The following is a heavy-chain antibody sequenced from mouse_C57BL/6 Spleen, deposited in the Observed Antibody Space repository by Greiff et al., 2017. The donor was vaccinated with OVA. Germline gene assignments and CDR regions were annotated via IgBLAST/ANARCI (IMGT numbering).Heavy chain of an antibody. CDR3: ARTPYYSNPYYYAMDY. J-gene: IGHJ4*01. V-gene: IGHV1-53*01. Sequence: QVQLQQPGPELVKPGASVKLSCKASGYTFTSYWMHWVKQRPGQGLEWIGNINPSNGGTNYNEKFKTKATLTVDKSSSTAYMQLSSLTSEDSAVYYGARTPYYSNPYYYAMDYWGQGTSVTVSS. CDR1: GYTFTSYW. D-gene: IGHD2-5*01. CDR2: INPSNGGT.